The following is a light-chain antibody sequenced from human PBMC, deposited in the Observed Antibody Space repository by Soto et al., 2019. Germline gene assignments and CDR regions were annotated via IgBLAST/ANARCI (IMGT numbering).Light chain of an antibody. CDR1: SSNIGSNY. J-gene: IGLJ1*01. V-gene: IGLV1-47*01. CDR2: RNN. Sequence: QPVMTQPPSASGTPGRRVTISCSGSSSNIGSNYVYWYQQLPGTAPKLLIYRNNQRPSGVPDRFSGSKSGTSASLAISGLRSEDEADYYCAAWDDSLSGPVFGTGTKLTVL. CDR3: AAWDDSLSGPV.